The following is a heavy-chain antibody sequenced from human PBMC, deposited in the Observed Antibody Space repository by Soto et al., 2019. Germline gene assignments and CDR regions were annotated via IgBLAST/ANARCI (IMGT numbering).Heavy chain of an antibody. Sequence: QVQLVESGGGVVQPERSLRLSCAASGFTFSHYAMHWVRQAPGKGLEWVALMSYDGSNEYYADSVKGRFTISRDNSKNTLYLQMNSLSAEDTAVYYCAKDGSHNFDYWGQGTLVTVSS. CDR1: GFTFSHYA. CDR2: MSYDGSNE. J-gene: IGHJ4*02. D-gene: IGHD1-26*01. CDR3: AKDGSHNFDY. V-gene: IGHV3-30*18.